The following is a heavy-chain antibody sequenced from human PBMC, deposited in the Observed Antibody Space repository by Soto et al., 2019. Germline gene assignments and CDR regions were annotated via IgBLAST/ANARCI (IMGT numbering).Heavy chain of an antibody. D-gene: IGHD2-8*01. CDR1: GGSIRSSNW. CDR2: IYHSGST. CDR3: ARWVGIVLGARDAGSYWYFDL. V-gene: IGHV4-4*02. J-gene: IGHJ2*01. Sequence: QVQLQESGPGLVKPSGTLSLTCAVSGGSIRSSNWWSWVRQPPGKGLEWIGEIYHSGSTNYNPSLKSRVTVWVDESKNQWSRRLGSVTAADRAVYYCARWVGIVLGARDAGSYWYFDLWGGGTVVSVSS.